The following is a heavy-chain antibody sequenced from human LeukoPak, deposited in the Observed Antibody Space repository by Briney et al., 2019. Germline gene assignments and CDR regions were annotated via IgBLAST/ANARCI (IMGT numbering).Heavy chain of an antibody. D-gene: IGHD3-10*01. Sequence: GSLRLSCAASGFTVSSNYMSWIRQPPGNGLEWIGEINHSVGTNYNPSLKSRVTMSLDTSKNQFSLKLSSVTAADTAVYYCARGHTRITMLRGSRSAYYFDYWGQGTLVTVSS. CDR3: ARGHTRITMLRGSRSAYYFDY. V-gene: IGHV4-34*01. CDR1: GFTVSSNY. CDR2: INHSVGT. J-gene: IGHJ4*02.